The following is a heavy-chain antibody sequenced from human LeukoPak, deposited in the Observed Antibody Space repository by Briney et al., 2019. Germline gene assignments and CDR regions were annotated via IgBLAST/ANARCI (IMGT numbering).Heavy chain of an antibody. V-gene: IGHV4-34*01. D-gene: IGHD2-2*01. CDR3: ARGRAQTTSPLIM. J-gene: IGHJ4*02. CDR1: SGSFSGFY. Sequence: TSETLSLTCAVYSGSFSGFYWTWIRQSPGKGLEWIGEINDRGSINYNPSLKSRVTVSVDTSKNQFSLKLTSVTAADTAVYYCARGRAQTTSPLIMWGQGTLVTVSS. CDR2: INDRGSI.